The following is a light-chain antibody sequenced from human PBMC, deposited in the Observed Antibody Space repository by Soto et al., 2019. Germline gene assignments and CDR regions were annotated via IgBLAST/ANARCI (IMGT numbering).Light chain of an antibody. CDR2: EVR. CDR3: SSYTTSLYD. J-gene: IGLJ1*01. CDR1: SSDVGGADY. Sequence: QSALTQPASVSGSPDQSVTISCTGSSSDVGGADYVSWYQQHPGKAPKLIIFEVRHRPSGISSRFSGSKSGSTASLTISGLQAEDEAEYYCSSYTTSLYDFGTGTKLTVL. V-gene: IGLV2-14*01.